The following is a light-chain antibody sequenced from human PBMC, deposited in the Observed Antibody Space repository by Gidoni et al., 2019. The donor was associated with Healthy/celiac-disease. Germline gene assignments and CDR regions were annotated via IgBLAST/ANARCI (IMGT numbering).Light chain of an antibody. J-gene: IGLJ2*01. Sequence: QSALTQPASVSGSPGQSITISCTGTSSDVGGSNYVSWYQPHPGKAPKLMIYDVSNRPSGVSNRFSGSKSGNTASLTISGLQAEDEADYYCSSYTSSSTARVFGGGTKLTVL. CDR3: SSYTSSSTARV. CDR2: DVS. V-gene: IGLV2-14*01. CDR1: SSDVGGSNY.